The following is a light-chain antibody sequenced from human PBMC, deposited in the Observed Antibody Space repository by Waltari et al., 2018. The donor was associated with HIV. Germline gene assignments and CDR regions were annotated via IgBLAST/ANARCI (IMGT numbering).Light chain of an antibody. V-gene: IGLV1-47*01. CDR2: RNN. Sequence: QSVLTQPPSASGTPGQRVTISCSGSSSNIGSNYVYWYQHLQGTAPKLLIYRNNQRPSGVPDRFSGSKSGTSASLASSGLRSEDEADYYCAAWDDSLLVFGGGTKLTVL. CDR3: AAWDDSLLV. CDR1: SSNIGSNY. J-gene: IGLJ2*01.